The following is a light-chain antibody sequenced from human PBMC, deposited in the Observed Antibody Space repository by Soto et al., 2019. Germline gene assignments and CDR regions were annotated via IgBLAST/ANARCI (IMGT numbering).Light chain of an antibody. J-gene: IGKJ4*01. CDR1: QSVNSS. CDR2: QAS. CDR3: QQCQSWPRT. Sequence: EIVLTQSPATLSLSPGDRATLSCRASQSVNSSLAWYQHRPGQAPRLLIYQASTRAAGIPARFSASGTGTDFTLTISSLQPEDFAVYYCQQCQSWPRTFGGGTKVDIK. V-gene: IGKV3D-15*01.